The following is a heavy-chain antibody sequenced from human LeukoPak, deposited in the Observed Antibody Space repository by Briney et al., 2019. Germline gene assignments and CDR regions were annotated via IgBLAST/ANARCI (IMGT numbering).Heavy chain of an antibody. Sequence: GGSLRLSCVASGLTFGDYAMHWVRQPPGKGLEWVSSVDADGPSTYYADSVQGRFTISRDNSKSSLYLQMNSLRTEDTAFYYCAKVGYSYGTNYFDYWGQGTLVTVSS. CDR2: VDADGPST. CDR3: AKVGYSYGTNYFDY. CDR1: GLTFGDYA. V-gene: IGHV3-43*02. J-gene: IGHJ4*02. D-gene: IGHD5-18*01.